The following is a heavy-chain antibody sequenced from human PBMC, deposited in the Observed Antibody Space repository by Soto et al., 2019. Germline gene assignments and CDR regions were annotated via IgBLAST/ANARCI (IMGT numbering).Heavy chain of an antibody. V-gene: IGHV3-11*01. CDR2: TSSSGTTT. J-gene: IGHJ6*02. Sequence: PGGSLRLSCAASGFTFSDYYMIWIRQAPGKGLEWMSYTSSSGTTTKYADSVKGRFTISRDNARKSLYLQMNSLRVEDTAVYYCVRLVTATRHYYYGMDVWGHGTAVTVSS. D-gene: IGHD2-15*01. CDR3: VRLVTATRHYYYGMDV. CDR1: GFTFSDYY.